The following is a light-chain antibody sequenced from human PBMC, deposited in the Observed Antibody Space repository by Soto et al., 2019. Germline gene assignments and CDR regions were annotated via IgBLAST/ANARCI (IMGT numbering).Light chain of an antibody. V-gene: IGKV3-15*01. CDR3: QQFNNWPPWT. Sequence: DIVMTQSPATLSVSPGETATLSCRASQRINSHVAWYQQKPGQAPRLLISGASTRATGIPARFSGSGSGTEFTLTISSLQSEDIAVYYCQQFNNWPPWTFGQGTKGEI. CDR1: QRINSH. J-gene: IGKJ1*01. CDR2: GAS.